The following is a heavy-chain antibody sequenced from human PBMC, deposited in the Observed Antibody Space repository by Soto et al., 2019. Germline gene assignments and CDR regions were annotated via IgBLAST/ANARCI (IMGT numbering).Heavy chain of an antibody. CDR2: IKQDGSET. D-gene: IGHD3-3*01. Sequence: EVQLVESGGGLVQPGGSLRLSCAASGFTFSSYWMSWVRQAPGKGLEWVANIKQDGSETYYVDSVKGRFTISRDIAKNSLYLKMNSLRDEDTAVYYGARDVSSYYDFWSGYYAGGMDVWGQGTTVTVSS. J-gene: IGHJ6*02. CDR3: ARDVSSYYDFWSGYYAGGMDV. CDR1: GFTFSSYW. V-gene: IGHV3-7*05.